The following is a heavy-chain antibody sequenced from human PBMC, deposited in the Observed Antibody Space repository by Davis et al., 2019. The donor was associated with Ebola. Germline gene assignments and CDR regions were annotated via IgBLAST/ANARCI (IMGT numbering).Heavy chain of an antibody. D-gene: IGHD6-19*01. J-gene: IGHJ6*02. V-gene: IGHV2-70*04. CDR1: GFSLSTSGMR. CDR3: ARIFSSGWGYSMDV. Sequence: SGPTLVKPTQTLTLTCTFSGFSLSTSGMRVSWIRQPPGKALEWLARIDWDDDKFYSTSLKTRLTISKDTSKNQVVLTMTNMDPVDTATYYCARIFSSGWGYSMDVWGQGTTVTVSS. CDR2: IDWDDDK.